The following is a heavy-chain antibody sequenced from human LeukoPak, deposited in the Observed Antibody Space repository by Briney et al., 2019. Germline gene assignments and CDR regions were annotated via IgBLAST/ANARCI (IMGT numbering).Heavy chain of an antibody. CDR1: GCSIISYY. Sequence: SETLSLTCTVSGCSIISYYWSWIRQPPGKGLEWVGYIYCSGSTNYNPSLKSRVTISVDTSKNQFSLKLSSVTAADTAVYYCARDRAVWDDAFDIWGQGTMVTVSS. D-gene: IGHD3-10*01. CDR2: IYCSGST. J-gene: IGHJ3*02. CDR3: ARDRAVWDDAFDI. V-gene: IGHV4-59*01.